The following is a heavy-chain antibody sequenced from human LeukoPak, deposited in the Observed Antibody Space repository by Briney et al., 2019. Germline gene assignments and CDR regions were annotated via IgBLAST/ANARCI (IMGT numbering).Heavy chain of an antibody. Sequence: GGSLRLSCAASGFTFSSYWMSWVRQAPGKGLEWVANIRQDGSVQNYVDSVKGRFTISRDNPKNSVYLQMSSLRAEDTAVYYCHVTTRSRGFDYWGQGTLVTVSS. CDR1: GFTFSSYW. D-gene: IGHD1/OR15-1a*01. CDR3: HVTTRSRGFDY. J-gene: IGHJ4*02. V-gene: IGHV3-7*01. CDR2: IRQDGSVQ.